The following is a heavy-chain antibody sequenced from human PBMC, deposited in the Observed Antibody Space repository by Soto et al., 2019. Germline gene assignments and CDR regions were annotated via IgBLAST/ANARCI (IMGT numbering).Heavy chain of an antibody. D-gene: IGHD2-8*01. Sequence: QVQLVESGGGVVQPGRSLRLSCATSGFTFSNYGMNWIRQAPGKGLEWVAFISYDGSNIHFPDYVQGRFTISRDNPKNTLHLQMNSLRADDTAVYYCATTEFCTNSLCYPGVFDNWGQGTLVTVSS. V-gene: IGHV3-30*03. J-gene: IGHJ4*02. CDR2: ISYDGSNI. CDR1: GFTFSNYG. CDR3: ATTEFCTNSLCYPGVFDN.